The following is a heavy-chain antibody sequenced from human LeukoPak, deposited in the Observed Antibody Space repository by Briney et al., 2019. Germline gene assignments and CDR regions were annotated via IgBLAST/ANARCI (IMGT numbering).Heavy chain of an antibody. V-gene: IGHV4-59*01. CDR1: GGSISSYY. CDR2: IYYSGST. D-gene: IGHD3-22*01. Sequence: SETLSLTCTVSGGSISSYYWSWIRQPPGKGLEWIGYIYYSGSTNYNPSLKSRVTISVDTSKNQFSLKLSSVTAADTAVYYCARSSGYYSHFDYWGQGTLVTVSS. CDR3: ARSSGYYSHFDY. J-gene: IGHJ4*02.